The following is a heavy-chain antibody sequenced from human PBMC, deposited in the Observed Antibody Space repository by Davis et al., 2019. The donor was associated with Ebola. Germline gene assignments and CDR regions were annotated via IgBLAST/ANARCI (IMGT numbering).Heavy chain of an antibody. CDR2: ISAYNGNT. Sequence: ASVKVSCKASGYTFTSYGISWVRQAPGQGLEWMGWISAYNGNTNYAQKLQDRLTMTTDISTNTASMELRSLRPDDTAVYYCARPRQQLVPSYYFGMDVWGQGTTVTVSS. J-gene: IGHJ6*02. CDR1: GYTFTSYG. V-gene: IGHV1-18*01. D-gene: IGHD6-13*01. CDR3: ARPRQQLVPSYYFGMDV.